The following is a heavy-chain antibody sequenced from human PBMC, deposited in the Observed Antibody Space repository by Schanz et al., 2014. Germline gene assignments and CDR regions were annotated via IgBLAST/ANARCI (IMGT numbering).Heavy chain of an antibody. CDR2: IGGSGDST. D-gene: IGHD3-10*01. CDR1: GFVFRTFA. V-gene: IGHV3-23*04. Sequence: EVQLVESGGGLVQPGGSLRVSCAASGFVFRTFAMYWVRQAPGKGLEWVSGIGGSGDSTHYADSVKGRFTISRDSLHMNDVIGGDTAVYYCARGGSNREFYTVMDVWGRGTTVTVS. CDR3: ARGGSNREFYTVMDV. J-gene: IGHJ6*02.